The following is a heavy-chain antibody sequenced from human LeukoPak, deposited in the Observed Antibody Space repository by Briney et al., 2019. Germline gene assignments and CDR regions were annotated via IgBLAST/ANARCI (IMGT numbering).Heavy chain of an antibody. J-gene: IGHJ4*02. Sequence: SETLSLTCAVSGYSISSGYYWGWIRQPPGKGLEWIGSIYHSGSTYYNPSLKSRVTISVDTSKNQFSLKLSSVTAAHTAVYYCARRGYCSGGACYSFDYRGQGTLVTVSS. CDR3: ARRGYCSGGACYSFDY. V-gene: IGHV4-38-2*01. D-gene: IGHD2-15*01. CDR2: IYHSGST. CDR1: GYSISSGYY.